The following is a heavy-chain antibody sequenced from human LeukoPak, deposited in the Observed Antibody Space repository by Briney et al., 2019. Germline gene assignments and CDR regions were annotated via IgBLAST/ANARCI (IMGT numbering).Heavy chain of an antibody. CDR2: IYTSGST. CDR3: AREDYDYVWGSYRFDY. Sequence: PSETLSLTCTGSGGSISSYYWSWIRQPAGKGLEWIGRIYTSGSTNYNPSLKSRVTRSVDTSKNQFSLKLSSVTAADTAVYYCAREDYDYVWGSYRFDYWGQGTLVTVSS. V-gene: IGHV4-4*07. J-gene: IGHJ4*02. CDR1: GGSISSYY. D-gene: IGHD3-16*02.